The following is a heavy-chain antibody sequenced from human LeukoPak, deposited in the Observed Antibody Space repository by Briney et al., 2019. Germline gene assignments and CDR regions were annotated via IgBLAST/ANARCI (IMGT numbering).Heavy chain of an antibody. CDR1: GYTFNSYY. CDR2: INPSGGST. J-gene: IGHJ5*02. V-gene: IGHV1-46*02. Sequence: GASVKVSCKTSGYTFNSYYIHWVRQAPGQGLEWMAIINPSGGSTSYAQKFRGRVTLSRDESASTVYMELRSLTSDDTAIYHCARESGRKAFDPWGQGTLVTVSS. CDR3: ARESGRKAFDP.